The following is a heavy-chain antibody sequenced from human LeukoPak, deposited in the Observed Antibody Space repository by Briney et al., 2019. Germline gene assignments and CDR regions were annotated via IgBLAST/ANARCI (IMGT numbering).Heavy chain of an antibody. CDR1: GYTFTCYY. CDR3: AYSGSYLDAFDI. CDR2: IIPIFGTA. D-gene: IGHD1-26*01. Sequence: GASVKVSCKASGYTFTCYYMHWVRQAPGQGLEWMGGIIPIFGTANYAQKFQGRVTITADESTSTAYMELSSLRSEDTAVYYCAYSGSYLDAFDIWGQGTMVTVSS. V-gene: IGHV1-69*13. J-gene: IGHJ3*02.